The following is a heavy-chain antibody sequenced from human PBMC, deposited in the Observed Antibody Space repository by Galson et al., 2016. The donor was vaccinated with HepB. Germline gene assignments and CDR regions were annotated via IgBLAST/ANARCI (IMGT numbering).Heavy chain of an antibody. V-gene: IGHV3-7*01. D-gene: IGHD3-10*01. CDR1: GLSFSNYW. Sequence: SLRLSCAASGLSFSNYWMTWVRQVPGKGLEWVANIKEDGSVKYYVDSVKGRFIISRDNAKNALYLQLNSLRAEDTAVYYCARDVNYGIFDRWGQGTLVTVSS. CDR2: IKEDGSVK. CDR3: ARDVNYGIFDR. J-gene: IGHJ4*02.